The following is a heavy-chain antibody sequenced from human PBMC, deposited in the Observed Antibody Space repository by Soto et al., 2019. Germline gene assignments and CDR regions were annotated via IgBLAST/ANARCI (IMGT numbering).Heavy chain of an antibody. Sequence: RLLTSTASGGSISWFYWSWLWQPAGKGLEPMGYIYYSGSTNYNPSLKSRVTITVETSKNQFSLKLRSVIAADAAVEYCASGRLEFYADYGATSYYYYGMDVWGQGTTVTVSS. CDR1: GGSISWFY. CDR2: IYYSGST. CDR3: ASGRLEFYADYGATSYYYYGMDV. J-gene: IGHJ6*02. V-gene: IGHV4-59*01. D-gene: IGHD4-17*01.